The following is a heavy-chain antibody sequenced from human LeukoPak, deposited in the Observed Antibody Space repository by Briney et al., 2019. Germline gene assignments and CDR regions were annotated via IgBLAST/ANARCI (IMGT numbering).Heavy chain of an antibody. V-gene: IGHV4-39*01. D-gene: IGHD3-22*01. Sequence: PSETLSLTCTVSGGSISSSSYYWGWIRQPPGKGLEWIGSIYYSGSTYYNPSLKSRVTISVDTSKNQFSLKLSSVTAADTAVYYCARHVGNSSGYYHDSAFDYWGQGTLVTVSS. J-gene: IGHJ4*02. CDR1: GGSISSSSYY. CDR3: ARHVGNSSGYYHDSAFDY. CDR2: IYYSGST.